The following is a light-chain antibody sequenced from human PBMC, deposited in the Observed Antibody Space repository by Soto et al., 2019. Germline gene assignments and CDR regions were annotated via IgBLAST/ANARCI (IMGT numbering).Light chain of an antibody. CDR1: QSVSSSY. CDR3: QQYGSSPGT. CDR2: GAS. Sequence: EIVLTQSPGTLSLPPGERATLSCRASQSVSSSYLAWYQQKPGQAPRLLIYGASSRATGIPDRFSGSGSGTDFTLTISSLEPDDFALYYCQQYGSSPGTFGGGTKVEIK. J-gene: IGKJ4*01. V-gene: IGKV3-20*01.